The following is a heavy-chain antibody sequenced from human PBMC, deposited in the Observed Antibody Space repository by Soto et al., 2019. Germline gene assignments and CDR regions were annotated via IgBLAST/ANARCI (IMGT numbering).Heavy chain of an antibody. CDR2: IIPILGIE. D-gene: IGHD4-17*01. Sequence: QVQLVQSGAEVKKPGSSVKVSCKASGGTFSSYTISWVRQAPGQGLEWMGRIIPILGIENYAQKFKDRVTITADKSTSTAYMELSSLRSEDTAVYYCASPYGDYEDYYYGMDVWGKGTTVTVSS. CDR1: GGTFSSYT. V-gene: IGHV1-69*02. CDR3: ASPYGDYEDYYYGMDV. J-gene: IGHJ6*04.